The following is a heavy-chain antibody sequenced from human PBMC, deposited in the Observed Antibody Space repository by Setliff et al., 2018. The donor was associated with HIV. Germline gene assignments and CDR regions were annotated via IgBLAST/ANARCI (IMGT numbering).Heavy chain of an antibody. CDR3: VRDQIGDVQVAGTWGT. Sequence: PGESLKISCKASGFDFTKYWIGWVRQMPGKGLEWMGIVYGGDSDTRYNPSFEGQVTMSADRSITTAYLQWSRLKASDTAMYYCVRDQIGDVQVAGTWGTWGEGTLVTVSS. CDR1: GFDFTKYW. D-gene: IGHD6-19*01. CDR2: VYGGDSDT. V-gene: IGHV5-51*01. J-gene: IGHJ5*02.